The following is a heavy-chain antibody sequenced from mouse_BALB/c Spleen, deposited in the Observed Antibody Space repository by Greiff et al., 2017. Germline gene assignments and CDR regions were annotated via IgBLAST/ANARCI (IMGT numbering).Heavy chain of an antibody. CDR2: IDPANGNT. V-gene: IGHV14-3*02. CDR1: GFNIKDTY. CDR3: ARSTRYWYFDV. Sequence: VQLKESGAELVKPGASVKLSCTASGFNIKDTYMHWVKQRPEQGLEWIGRIDPANGNTKYDPKFQGKATITADTSSNTAYLQLSSLTSEDTAVYYCARSTRYWYFDVWGAGTTVTVSS. J-gene: IGHJ1*01.